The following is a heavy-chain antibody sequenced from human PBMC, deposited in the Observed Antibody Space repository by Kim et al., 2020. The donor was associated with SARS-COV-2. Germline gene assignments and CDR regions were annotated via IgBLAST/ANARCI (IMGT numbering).Heavy chain of an antibody. V-gene: IGHV4-59*01. CDR3: ARKNPMVQGTFDY. J-gene: IGHJ4*02. CDR1: GGSISSYY. D-gene: IGHD3-10*01. Sequence: SETLSLTCTVSGGSISSYYWSWIRQPPGKGLEWIGYIYYSGSTNYNPSLKSRVTISVDTSKNQFSLKLSSVTAADTAVYYCARKNPMVQGTFDYWGQGTLVTVSS. CDR2: IYYSGST.